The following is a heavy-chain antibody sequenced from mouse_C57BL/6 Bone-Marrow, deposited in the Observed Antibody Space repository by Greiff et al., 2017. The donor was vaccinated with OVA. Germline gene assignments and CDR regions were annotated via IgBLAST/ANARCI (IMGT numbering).Heavy chain of an antibody. Sequence: QVQLKESGAELVRPGTSVKMSCKASGYTFTNYWIGWAKQRPGHGLEWIGDIYPGGGYTNYNEKFKGKATLTADKSSSTAYMQFSSLTSEDSAIYYCARWAYGWYFDVWGTGTTVTVSS. J-gene: IGHJ1*03. CDR2: IYPGGGYT. V-gene: IGHV1-63*01. D-gene: IGHD1-1*01. CDR3: ARWAYGWYFDV. CDR1: GYTFTNYW.